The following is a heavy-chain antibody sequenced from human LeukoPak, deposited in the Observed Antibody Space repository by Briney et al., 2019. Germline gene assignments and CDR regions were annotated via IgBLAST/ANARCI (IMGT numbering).Heavy chain of an antibody. J-gene: IGHJ3*02. Sequence: SETLSLTCTVSGGSISSYYWSWIRQPPGKGLGWIGYIYTSGSTNYNPSLKSRVTISVDTSKNQFSLDLSSVTAADTAVYYCARQKCTSTSCLTKNAFDIWGQGTMVTVSS. CDR3: ARQKCTSTSCLTKNAFDI. D-gene: IGHD2-2*01. V-gene: IGHV4-4*09. CDR1: GGSISSYY. CDR2: IYTSGST.